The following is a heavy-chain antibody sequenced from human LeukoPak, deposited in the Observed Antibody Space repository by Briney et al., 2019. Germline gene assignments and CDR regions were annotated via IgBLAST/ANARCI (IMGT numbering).Heavy chain of an antibody. CDR2: ISYDRSNK. V-gene: IGHV3-30*18. CDR3: AKDPRDHSYGWSWRYFDY. CDR1: GFIFSTYD. J-gene: IGHJ4*02. Sequence: PGRSLRLSCAASGFIFSTYDMHWVRQAPAKGLEWVAVISYDRSNKYYADSVKGRFTISRDNSKNTLYLQMNSLRAEDTAVYYCAKDPRDHSYGWSWRYFDYWGQGTLVTVSS. D-gene: IGHD5-18*01.